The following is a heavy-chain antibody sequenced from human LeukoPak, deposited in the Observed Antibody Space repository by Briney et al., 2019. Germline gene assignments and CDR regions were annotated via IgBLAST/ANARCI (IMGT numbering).Heavy chain of an antibody. D-gene: IGHD3-9*01. CDR2: FDPEDGET. Sequence: ASVKVSCKVSGYTLTELSMHWVRQAPGKGLEWMGGFDPEDGETIYAQKFQGRVTMTEDTSTDTAYMELSSLRSGDTAVYYCATSILTGYYNPYYGMDVWGQGTTVTVSS. J-gene: IGHJ6*02. CDR1: GYTLTELS. V-gene: IGHV1-24*01. CDR3: ATSILTGYYNPYYGMDV.